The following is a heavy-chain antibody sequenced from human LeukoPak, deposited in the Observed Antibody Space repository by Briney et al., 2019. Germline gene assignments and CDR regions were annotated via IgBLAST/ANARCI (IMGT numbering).Heavy chain of an antibody. CDR2: IWYDASGQ. CDR1: GVSVSSSY. Sequence: GGSLRLSCAASGVSVSSSYMSWVRQAPGKGLEWVAMIWYDASGQHYADSVKGRFTISRDTSKNTLYLQMNSLRAEDTAVYFCARDSLYDDNGYSHSFDYWGQGTLVTVSS. D-gene: IGHD3-22*01. J-gene: IGHJ4*02. V-gene: IGHV3-33*08. CDR3: ARDSLYDDNGYSHSFDY.